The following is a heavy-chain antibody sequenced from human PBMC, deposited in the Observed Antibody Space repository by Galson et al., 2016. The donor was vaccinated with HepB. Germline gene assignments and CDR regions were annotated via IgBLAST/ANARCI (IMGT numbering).Heavy chain of an antibody. CDR3: ARPEANWEGGGDNWFDP. CDR1: GDSVSSDSAA. J-gene: IGHJ5*02. Sequence: CAISGDSVSSDSAAWNWIRQSPSRGLEWLGRTYYRSKWYNAYALSVKSRITMNADTSKNQFSLQLNSVTPEDTALYFCARPEANWEGGGDNWFDPWGQGTLVTVSS. CDR2: TYYRSKWYN. D-gene: IGHD7-27*01. V-gene: IGHV6-1*01.